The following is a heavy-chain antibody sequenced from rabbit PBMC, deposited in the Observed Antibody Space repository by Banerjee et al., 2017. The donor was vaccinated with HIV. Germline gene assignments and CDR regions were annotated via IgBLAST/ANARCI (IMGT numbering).Heavy chain of an antibody. CDR3: ARDLAGVIGWNFNL. CDR1: GFSFSSSYW. CDR2: IYAGSSGST. Sequence: EESGGDLVKPEGSLTLTCTASGFSFSSSYWICWVRQAPGKGLEWIACIYAGSSGSTDYATWAKGPFTISKTSSTTVTLQMTSLTAADTATYFCARDLAGVIGWNFNLWGPGTLVTVS. V-gene: IGHV1S45*01. J-gene: IGHJ4*01. D-gene: IGHD4-1*01.